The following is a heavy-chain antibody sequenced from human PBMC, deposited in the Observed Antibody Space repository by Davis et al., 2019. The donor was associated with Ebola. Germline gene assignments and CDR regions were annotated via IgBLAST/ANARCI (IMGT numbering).Heavy chain of an antibody. D-gene: IGHD6-13*01. CDR2: ISGSGGST. Sequence: GESLKIFCAASGFTFSSYAMSWVRQAPGKGLEWVSAISGSGGSTYYADSVKGRFTISRDNSKNTLYLQMNSLRAEDTAVYYCAKDRSSWYNYYYGMDVWGQGTTVTVSS. CDR1: GFTFSSYA. CDR3: AKDRSSWYNYYYGMDV. J-gene: IGHJ6*02. V-gene: IGHV3-23*01.